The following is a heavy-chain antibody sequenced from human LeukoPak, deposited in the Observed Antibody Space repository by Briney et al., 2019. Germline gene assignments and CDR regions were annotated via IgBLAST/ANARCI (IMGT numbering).Heavy chain of an antibody. D-gene: IGHD2-21*01. V-gene: IGHV3-64*04. CDR1: GFTFSSYA. CDR3: AREIVGTAGAFDI. CDR2: ISSNGGST. Sequence: PGGSLRLSCSASGFTFSSYAMHWVRQAPGKGLEYVSAISSNGGSTYYADSVKGRSTISRDNSKNTLYLQMNSLRAEDTAVYYCAREIVGTAGAFDIWGQGTMVTVSS. J-gene: IGHJ3*02.